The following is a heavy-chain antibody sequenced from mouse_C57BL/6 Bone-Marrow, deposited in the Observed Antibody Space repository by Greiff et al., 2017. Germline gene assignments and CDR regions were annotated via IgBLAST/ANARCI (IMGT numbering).Heavy chain of an antibody. V-gene: IGHV5-9*01. J-gene: IGHJ1*03. D-gene: IGHD1-1*01. CDR1: GFTFSSYT. CDR3: SRQVTTVLATKYFDV. Sequence: SGGGLVKPGGSLKLSCAASGFTFSSYTMSWVRQTPEKRLQWVAAISGGGGNTYYPDSVKGRFTISRDNDKNILYLKMSSLRSEDTTLYYCSRQVTTVLATKYFDVWGTGTTVTVSS. CDR2: ISGGGGNT.